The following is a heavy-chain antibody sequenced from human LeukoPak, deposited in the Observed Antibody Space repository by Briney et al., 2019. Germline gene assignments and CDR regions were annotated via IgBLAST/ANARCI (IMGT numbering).Heavy chain of an antibody. D-gene: IGHD3-10*01. CDR3: ARDTYYSGSGTYFEDYFDS. CDR2: IHGSGET. V-gene: IGHV4-59*12. CDR1: GGSISTNY. Sequence: SETLSLTCTVSGGSISTNYWSWIRQPPGKGLEWIGHIHGSGETNYNPSLKSRVNMSPDTSRNQFSLKVNSVTAADTAVYYCARDTYYSGSGTYFEDYFDSWGQGVLVTVSS. J-gene: IGHJ4*02.